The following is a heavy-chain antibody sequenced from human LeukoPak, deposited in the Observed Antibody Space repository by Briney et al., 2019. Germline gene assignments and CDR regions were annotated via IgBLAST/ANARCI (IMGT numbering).Heavy chain of an antibody. J-gene: IGHJ6*04. CDR3: ARDPYNWNDGGYGMDV. CDR2: IKKDGSDK. V-gene: IGHV3-7*03. CDR1: AFTFTTYS. D-gene: IGHD1-1*01. Sequence: GGSLRLSCAASAFTFTTYSMSWVRQTPGKGLEWVANIKKDGSDKYYVDSVKGRFTISRDNAKSSLYLQMNTLRAEDTAVYYCARDPYNWNDGGYGMDVWGKGTTVTVYS.